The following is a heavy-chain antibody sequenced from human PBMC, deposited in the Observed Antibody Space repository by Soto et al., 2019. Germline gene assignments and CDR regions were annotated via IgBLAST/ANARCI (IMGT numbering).Heavy chain of an antibody. CDR1: GFTFKNYG. CDR3: ARDATGFLDI. D-gene: IGHD2-15*01. J-gene: IGHJ4*02. Sequence: QVQLVESGGGVVQPGRSLRLSCVASGFTFKNYGMHWVRQAPGKGLEWAAVIWYDGSNKFYADSVKGRFTISRDNSKRTLYLQMDSLRVDYTAVYYCARDATGFLDIWGQGTLVTVSS. V-gene: IGHV3-33*01. CDR2: IWYDGSNK.